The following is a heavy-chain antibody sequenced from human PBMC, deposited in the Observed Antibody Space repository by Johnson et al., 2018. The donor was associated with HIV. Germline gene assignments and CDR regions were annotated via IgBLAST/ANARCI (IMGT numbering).Heavy chain of an antibody. CDR1: GFTFSSYW. Sequence: VQLVESGGGLVQPGGSLRLSCAASGFTFSSYWMSWVRQAPGKGLEWVANIKQDGSEKYYVDSVKGRFTISRDNAKNSLYLQMNSLRAGDTAVSYCARARGAPWDAFDIWGQGTMVTVSS. CDR3: ARARGAPWDAFDI. D-gene: IGHD3-10*01. J-gene: IGHJ3*02. CDR2: IKQDGSEK. V-gene: IGHV3-7*01.